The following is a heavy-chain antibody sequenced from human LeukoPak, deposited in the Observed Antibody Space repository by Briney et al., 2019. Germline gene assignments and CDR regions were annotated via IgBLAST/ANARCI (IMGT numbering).Heavy chain of an antibody. CDR1: GFTFSSYW. V-gene: IGHV3-7*01. CDR2: IKKDGSEK. D-gene: IGHD6-6*01. J-gene: IGHJ4*02. Sequence: GGSLRLSCAASGFTFSSYWMSWVRQAPGKGLEWVANIKKDGSEKYYVDSVKGRFTISRDNAKNSLYLQMNSLRAEDTAVYYCARDKSIAARLDFWGYFDYWGQGTLVTVSS. CDR3: ARDKSIAARLDFWGYFDY.